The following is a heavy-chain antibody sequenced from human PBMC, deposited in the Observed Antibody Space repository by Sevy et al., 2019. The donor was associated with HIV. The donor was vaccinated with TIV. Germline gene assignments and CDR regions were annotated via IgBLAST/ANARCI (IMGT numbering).Heavy chain of an antibody. CDR3: AGEGCTRPHDY. CDR1: GFAFYDYS. J-gene: IGHJ4*02. Sequence: GGSLRLSCAASGFAFYDYSMSWIRQAPGKGREWVATLSFGCGKINYADSVKGRFTISRDNSKNSFYLQMDNLRVEDTALYDCAGEGCTRPHDYWGQGTRVTVSS. V-gene: IGHV3-23*01. CDR2: LSFGCGKI. D-gene: IGHD2-8*01.